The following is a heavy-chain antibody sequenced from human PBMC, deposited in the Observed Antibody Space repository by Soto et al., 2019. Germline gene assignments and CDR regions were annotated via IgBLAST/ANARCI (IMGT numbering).Heavy chain of an antibody. CDR2: IIPILGIA. Sequence: ASVKVSCKASGGTFSSYTISWVRQAPGQGLEWMGRIIPILGIANYAQKFQGRVTITADKSTSTAYMELSSLRSEDTAVYYCAREGGYDYASNYFDYWGQGTLVTVSS. CDR1: GGTFSSYT. CDR3: AREGGYDYASNYFDY. D-gene: IGHD5-12*01. V-gene: IGHV1-69*04. J-gene: IGHJ4*02.